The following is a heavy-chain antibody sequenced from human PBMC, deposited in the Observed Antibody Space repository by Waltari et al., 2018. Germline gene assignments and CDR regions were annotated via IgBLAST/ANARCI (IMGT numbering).Heavy chain of an antibody. D-gene: IGHD6-13*01. V-gene: IGHV3-74*01. CDR3: ARLAPKTYRSPVPWRDYYYGLDV. CDR1: GFTYSNQV. Sequence: EEQLVESGGGLVQPGESLRLSCSASGFTYSNQVLHWDRQAPGKGLVWVSRINGDGRTSNYADSVKGRFTISRDNTKKTLYLQMKRLRVEDTAVYYRARLAPKTYRSPVPWRDYYYGLDVWGQGTTVTVSS. J-gene: IGHJ6*02. CDR2: INGDGRTS.